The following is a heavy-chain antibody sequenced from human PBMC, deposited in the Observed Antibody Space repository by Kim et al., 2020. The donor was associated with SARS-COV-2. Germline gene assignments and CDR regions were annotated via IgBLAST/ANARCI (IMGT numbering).Heavy chain of an antibody. CDR1: GGSISSGGYS. V-gene: IGHV4-30-2*01. J-gene: IGHJ6*02. D-gene: IGHD3-10*01. CDR3: ARGYGSGSPYGMDV. CDR2: IYYSGST. Sequence: SETLSLTCAVSGGSISSGGYSWSWIRQPPGKGLEWIGYIYYSGSTYYNTSLKSRVTISVDSSKNQLSLKLSSVTAADTAVYYCARGYGSGSPYGMDVWGQGTTVTVSS.